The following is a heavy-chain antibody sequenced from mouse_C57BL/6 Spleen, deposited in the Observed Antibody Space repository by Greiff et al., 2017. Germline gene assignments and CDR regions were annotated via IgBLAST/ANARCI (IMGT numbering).Heavy chain of an antibody. J-gene: IGHJ3*01. CDR1: GYAFTSYW. Sequence: VQLQQSGPELVKPGASVKISCKASGYAFTSYWMNWVKQRPGQGLEWIGEIYPGDGDTNYNGKFKGKATLTADKSSSTAYMHLSSLTSEDSAVYFCASGDSDGWFAYWGQGTLVTVSA. CDR2: IYPGDGDT. V-gene: IGHV1-82*01. CDR3: ASGDSDGWFAY. D-gene: IGHD2-12*01.